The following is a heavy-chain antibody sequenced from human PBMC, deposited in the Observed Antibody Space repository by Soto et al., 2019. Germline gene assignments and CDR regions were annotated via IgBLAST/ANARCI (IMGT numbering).Heavy chain of an antibody. CDR2: IYAGGST. D-gene: IGHD3-10*01. Sequence: PGGSLRLSCAASGFTVSGNYMGWVRQAPGKGLEWVSVIYAGGSTYYADSVKGRFTISRDNSKNTLYLHMNSLRAEDTAVYYCARAFGDRIYYFDYWGQGSLVTVSS. CDR1: GFTVSGNY. J-gene: IGHJ4*02. CDR3: ARAFGDRIYYFDY. V-gene: IGHV3-53*01.